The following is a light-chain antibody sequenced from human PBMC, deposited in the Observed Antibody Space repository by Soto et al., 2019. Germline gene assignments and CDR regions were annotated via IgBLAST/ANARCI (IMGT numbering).Light chain of an antibody. Sequence: QSVLTQPASVSGSPGHSITISCTGTSSDVGGYNYVSWYQQHPGKAPKLMIYDVSNRPSGVSNRFSGSKSGNTASLTISGLQAEDEADYYCSSYTSNSTPPWVFGGGTKVTVL. CDR3: SSYTSNSTPPWV. CDR2: DVS. CDR1: SSDVGGYNY. V-gene: IGLV2-14*01. J-gene: IGLJ3*02.